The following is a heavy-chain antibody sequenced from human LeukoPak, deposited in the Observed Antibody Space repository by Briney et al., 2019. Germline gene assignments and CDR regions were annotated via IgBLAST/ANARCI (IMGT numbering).Heavy chain of an antibody. CDR3: AKSGWYGGYYYYYMDV. CDR1: GFDFDDYG. CDR2: INWNGDT. V-gene: IGHV3-20*04. D-gene: IGHD6-19*01. J-gene: IGHJ6*03. Sequence: GGSLRLSCAASGFDFDDYGMSWVRQAPGKGLEWVSGINWNGDTAYVDSVRGRFTISRDNAKNSLYLQMNSLRAEDTAVYYCAKSGWYGGYYYYYMDVWGKGTTVTVSS.